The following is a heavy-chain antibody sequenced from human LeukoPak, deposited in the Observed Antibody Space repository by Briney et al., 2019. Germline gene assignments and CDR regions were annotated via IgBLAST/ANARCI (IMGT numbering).Heavy chain of an antibody. V-gene: IGHV3-33*01. J-gene: IGHJ5*02. Sequence: GRSLRLPCAASGFTFSSYGMHWVRQAPGKGLEWVAVIWYDGSNKYYADSVKGRFTISRDNSKNTLYLQMNSLRAEDTAVYYCARDRITMIVGTWFDPWGQGTLVTVSS. CDR2: IWYDGSNK. CDR1: GFTFSSYG. D-gene: IGHD3-22*01. CDR3: ARDRITMIVGTWFDP.